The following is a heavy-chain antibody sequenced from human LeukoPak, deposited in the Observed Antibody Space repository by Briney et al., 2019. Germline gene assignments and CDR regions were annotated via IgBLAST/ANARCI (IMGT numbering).Heavy chain of an antibody. CDR3: ARGQKDYGSGSYYKGYYFDY. V-gene: IGHV4-34*09. CDR1: GGSFSGYY. CDR2: INHSGST. Sequence: SETLSLTCAVYGGSFSGYYWSWIRQPPGKGLEWIGEINHSGSTNYNPSLKSRVTISVDTSKNQFSLKLSSVTAADTAVYYCARGQKDYGSGSYYKGYYFDYWGQGTLVTVSS. J-gene: IGHJ4*02. D-gene: IGHD3-10*01.